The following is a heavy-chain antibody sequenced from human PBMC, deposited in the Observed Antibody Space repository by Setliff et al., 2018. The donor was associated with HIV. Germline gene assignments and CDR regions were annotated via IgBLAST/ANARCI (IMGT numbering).Heavy chain of an antibody. V-gene: IGHV4-61*01. CDR3: ARTYSGSPDY. CDR1: GGSVSSGSYY. J-gene: IGHJ4*02. CDR2: IYYSGST. Sequence: NPSETLSLTCTVSGGSVSSGSYYWSWIRQPPGKGLEWIGYIYYSGSTNYNPSLKSRVTISVDTSKNQFSLKLSSVTAADTAVYYCARTYSGSPDYWGQGTLVTVSS. D-gene: IGHD1-26*01.